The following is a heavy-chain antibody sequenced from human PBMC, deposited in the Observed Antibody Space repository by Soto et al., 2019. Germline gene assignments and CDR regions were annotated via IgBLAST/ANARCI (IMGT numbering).Heavy chain of an antibody. Sequence: GGSLRLSCATSGFTFSSYAMSWVRQAPGKGLEWVSAISVNGLGIYYADSVRGRFTISRDNSKNTVFLHMDSLRAEDAAVYYCAKDRAYPRDYFHYWGQGTLVTVSS. V-gene: IGHV3-23*01. CDR1: GFTFSSYA. CDR3: AKDRAYPRDYFHY. CDR2: ISVNGLGI. J-gene: IGHJ4*02.